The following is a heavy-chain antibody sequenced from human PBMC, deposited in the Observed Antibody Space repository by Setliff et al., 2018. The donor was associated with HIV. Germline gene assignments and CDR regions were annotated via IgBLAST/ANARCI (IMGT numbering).Heavy chain of an antibody. D-gene: IGHD6-25*01. CDR3: ARDVGSSAWPFDY. V-gene: IGHV4-61*02. CDR2: ISSSGST. J-gene: IGHJ4*02. CDR1: GASISSGLYY. Sequence: ASETLSLTCTVSGASISSGLYYWNWIRQPAGKGLEWIGRISSSGSTTYSPSLKIRVTISVDTSKNQFSLNLRSVTAADTAVYYCARDVGSSAWPFDYWGQGALVTVSS.